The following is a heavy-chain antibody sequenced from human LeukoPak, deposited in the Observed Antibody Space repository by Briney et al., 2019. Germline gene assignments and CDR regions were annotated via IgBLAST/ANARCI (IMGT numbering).Heavy chain of an antibody. J-gene: IGHJ6*02. V-gene: IGHV3-74*01. CDR3: ARDIVVVVAADYYYYYGMDV. D-gene: IGHD2-15*01. CDR2: INSDGSST. Sequence: PGGSLRLSCAASGFTFSSYWMHWVRQALGKGLVWVSRINSDGSSTSYADSVKGRFTISRDNAKNTLYLQMNSLRAEDTAVYHCARDIVVVVAADYYYYYGMDVWGQGTTVTVSS. CDR1: GFTFSSYW.